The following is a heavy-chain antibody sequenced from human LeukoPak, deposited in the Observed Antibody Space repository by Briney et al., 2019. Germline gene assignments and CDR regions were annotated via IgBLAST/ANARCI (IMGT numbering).Heavy chain of an antibody. V-gene: IGHV3-66*04. J-gene: IGHJ4*02. CDR2: IYSGGST. CDR1: GFTVSSNY. D-gene: IGHD2-2*01. CDR3: ARHCSSTSCPWALALDY. Sequence: GGSLRLSCAASGFTVSSNYMSWVRQAPGKGLEWVSDIYSGGSTYYADFVKGRFTISRDNSKNTLYLQMNSLRAEDTAVYYCARHCSSTSCPWALALDYWGQGTLVTVSS.